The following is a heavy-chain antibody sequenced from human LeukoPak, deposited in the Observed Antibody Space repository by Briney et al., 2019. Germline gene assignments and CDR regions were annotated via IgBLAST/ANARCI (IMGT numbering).Heavy chain of an antibody. J-gene: IGHJ3*02. D-gene: IGHD3-22*01. Sequence: GASVKGSCKVSGYTPTEISMHWVRQAPGKGLEWMGGFYSENGETIYAQKFQGRVTMTEDTSTDTAYMELSSLRSEDTAVYYCATPALSRNYYDSSGPDAFDIWGQGTMVTVSS. V-gene: IGHV1-24*01. CDR3: ATPALSRNYYDSSGPDAFDI. CDR2: FYSENGET. CDR1: GYTPTEIS.